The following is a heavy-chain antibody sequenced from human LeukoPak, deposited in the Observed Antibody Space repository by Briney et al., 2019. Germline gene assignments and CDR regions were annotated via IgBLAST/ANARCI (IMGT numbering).Heavy chain of an antibody. CDR1: GYSISSGYY. J-gene: IGHJ3*02. V-gene: IGHV4-38-2*02. CDR3: ARQDLVVPAAIAFDI. Sequence: SETLSLTCTVSGYSISSGYYWGWIRQPPGKGLEWIGSIYHSGSTYYNPSLKSRVTISVDTSKNQFSLKLSSVTAADTAVYYCARQDLVVPAAIAFDIWGQGTMVTVSS. CDR2: IYHSGST. D-gene: IGHD2-2*02.